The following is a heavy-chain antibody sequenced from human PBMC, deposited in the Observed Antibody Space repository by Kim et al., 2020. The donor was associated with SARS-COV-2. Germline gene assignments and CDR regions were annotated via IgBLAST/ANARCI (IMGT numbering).Heavy chain of an antibody. V-gene: IGHV3-23*01. J-gene: IGHJ4*02. D-gene: IGHD6-13*01. Sequence: ADSVKGLFTISRDHSKSNLELQMNSLEDEDKAVYYCAKEASNWSDYFDHWGQGNLVTVSS. CDR3: AKEASNWSDYFDH.